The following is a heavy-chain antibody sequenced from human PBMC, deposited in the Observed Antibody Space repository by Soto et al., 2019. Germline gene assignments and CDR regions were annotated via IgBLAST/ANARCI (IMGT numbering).Heavy chain of an antibody. Sequence: QVQLQESGPGLVKPSETLSLTCTVSGGSISSYYWSWIRQPPGKGLEWIGCMSHSGTTDYSTSLMSRVTISVDTSRNQFSLELCSVTAADTAVYCCARLVATNIYYYYYGLDVWGQGTTVTVSS. CDR3: ARLVATNIYYYYYGLDV. CDR2: MSHSGTT. D-gene: IGHD5-12*01. V-gene: IGHV4-59*01. CDR1: GGSISSYY. J-gene: IGHJ6*02.